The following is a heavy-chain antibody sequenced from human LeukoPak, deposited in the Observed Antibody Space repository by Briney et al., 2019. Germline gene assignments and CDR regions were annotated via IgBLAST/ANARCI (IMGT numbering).Heavy chain of an antibody. J-gene: IGHJ5*02. D-gene: IGHD5-12*01. V-gene: IGHV1-2*02. CDR3: AREGAPGDIVATIAGFDP. CDR2: INPNSGGT. CDR1: GYTFTGYY. Sequence: ASVTVSCKASGYTFTGYYMHWVRQAPGQGLEWMGWINPNSGGTNYAQKFQGRVTMTRDTSISTAYMELSRLRSDDTAVYYCAREGAPGDIVATIAGFDPWGQGTLVTVSS.